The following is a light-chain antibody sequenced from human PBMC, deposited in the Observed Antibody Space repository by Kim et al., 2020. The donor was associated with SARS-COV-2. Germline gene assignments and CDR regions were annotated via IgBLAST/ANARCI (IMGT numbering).Light chain of an antibody. V-gene: IGKV3D-15*01. CDR3: QQYKDWPLT. CDR1: QSISAL. J-gene: IGKJ4*01. Sequence: EIVMTQSPATLSVSPGERATLSCRASQSISALLAWYQQKPGQAPTLLIYGASTRATGIPAKFSGSGSGTEFTLTISSLQSEDFAVYFCQQYKDWPLTFGGGTKAEI. CDR2: GAS.